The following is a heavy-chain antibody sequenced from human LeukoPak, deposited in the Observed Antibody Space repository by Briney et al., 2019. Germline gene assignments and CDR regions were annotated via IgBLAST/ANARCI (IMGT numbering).Heavy chain of an antibody. V-gene: IGHV1-2*02. D-gene: IGHD6-6*01. CDR2: INPNSGGT. Sequence: GASVKVSCKASGYTFTGYYMHWVRQAPGQGLEWMGWINPNSGGTNYAQKFQGRVTMTRDTSISTAYMELSRLRSDDTAVYYCAETYTNSPTGHDNWFDPWGQGTLVTVSS. CDR1: GYTFTGYY. CDR3: AETYTNSPTGHDNWFDP. J-gene: IGHJ5*02.